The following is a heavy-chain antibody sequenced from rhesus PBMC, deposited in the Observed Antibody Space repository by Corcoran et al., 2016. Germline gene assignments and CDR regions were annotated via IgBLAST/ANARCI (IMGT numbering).Heavy chain of an antibody. V-gene: IGHV4-122*02. D-gene: IGHD1-26*01. CDR2: ITYSGST. Sequence: QVQLQESGPGLVKPSETLSLTCAVSGGSISSGYYYWSWIRQPPVKGLEWIGYITYSGSTSYNPALKGRVTISRDTSKHQFSLKLSSVTAADTAVYFCAGCGNWKSDYWGQGVLVTVSS. CDR3: AGCGNWKSDY. J-gene: IGHJ4*01. CDR1: GGSISSGYYY.